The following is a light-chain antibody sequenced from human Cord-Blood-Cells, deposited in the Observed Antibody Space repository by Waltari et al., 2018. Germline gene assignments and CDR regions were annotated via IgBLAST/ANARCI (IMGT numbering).Light chain of an antibody. Sequence: IVLTQSPGTLSLSPVERATLSCRASQSVSSSYLSCDQQKPCQDPRLLIYGASSRATGIPDRFSGSGSGTDFTVTIRRLEPEDVAVYYGQQYGSTPPWTFGQGTKVEMK. CDR1: QSVSSSY. CDR2: GAS. J-gene: IGKJ1*01. V-gene: IGKV3-20*01. CDR3: QQYGSTPPWT.